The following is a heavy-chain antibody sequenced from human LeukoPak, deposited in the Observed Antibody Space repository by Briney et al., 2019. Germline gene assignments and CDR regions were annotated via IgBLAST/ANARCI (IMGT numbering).Heavy chain of an antibody. Sequence: SETLSLTCTVSGGSISSYYWSWIRQPPGKGLEWIGYIYYSGSTNYNPSLKSRVTISVDTSKNQFSLKLSSVTAADTAVYYCARSPLIDTSGYFRYNWFDPWGQGTPVTVSS. CDR3: ARSPLIDTSGYFRYNWFDP. V-gene: IGHV4-59*01. CDR1: GGSISSYY. J-gene: IGHJ5*02. CDR2: IYYSGST. D-gene: IGHD3-3*01.